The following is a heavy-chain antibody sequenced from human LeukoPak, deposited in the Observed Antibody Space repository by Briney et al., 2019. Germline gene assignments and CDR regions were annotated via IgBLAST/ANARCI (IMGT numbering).Heavy chain of an antibody. D-gene: IGHD3-22*01. Sequence: SETLSLTCTVSGGSISGYYWSWIRQPPGKGLEWIGYIFSSGSTNYNPSLKSRVTISEDTSVNQFSLKLSSVTAADTAVYYCASHYYDRSDSYSFDYWGQGTLVTVSS. J-gene: IGHJ4*02. CDR2: IFSSGST. CDR3: ASHYYDRSDSYSFDY. V-gene: IGHV4-59*08. CDR1: GGSISGYY.